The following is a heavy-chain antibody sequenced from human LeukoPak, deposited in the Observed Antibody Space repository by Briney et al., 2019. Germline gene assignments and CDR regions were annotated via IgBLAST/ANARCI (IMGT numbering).Heavy chain of an antibody. J-gene: IGHJ6*03. Sequence: ASVKVSCKASGYTFTGYYMHWVRQAPGQGLEWMGWINPNSGGTNYAQKFQGRVTMTRDTSISTAYMELSSLRSEDTAVYYCARDGGGGYYSSSSYYYYMDVWGKGTTVTVSS. CDR3: ARDGGGGYYSSSSYYYYMDV. CDR1: GYTFTGYY. CDR2: INPNSGGT. D-gene: IGHD6-13*01. V-gene: IGHV1-2*02.